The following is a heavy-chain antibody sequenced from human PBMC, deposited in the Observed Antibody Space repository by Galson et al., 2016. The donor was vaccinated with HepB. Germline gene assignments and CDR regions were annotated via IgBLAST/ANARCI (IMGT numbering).Heavy chain of an antibody. D-gene: IGHD6-13*01. Sequence: SLRLSCAASGFTLSNFAMHWVRQAPGKGLEWVAVIWYDGTSNYYVDSVKGRFTISRDNAKNTLYLQMNSLRAEGTAVYYCASSVAAAGNWFDPWGQGTLVTVSS. J-gene: IGHJ5*02. CDR1: GFTLSNFA. CDR2: IWYDGTSN. CDR3: ASSVAAAGNWFDP. V-gene: IGHV3-33*03.